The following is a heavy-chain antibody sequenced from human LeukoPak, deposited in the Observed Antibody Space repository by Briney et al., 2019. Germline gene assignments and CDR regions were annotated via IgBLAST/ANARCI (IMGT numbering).Heavy chain of an antibody. CDR2: IRYDGSNK. V-gene: IGHV3-30*02. J-gene: IGHJ4*02. Sequence: GGSLRLSCAASRFTFSSYGMHWVRQAPGKGLEWVAFIRYDGSNKYYADSVKGRFTTSRDNSKNTLFLQMNSLRAEDTAVYYCAKGYSYGIDHWGQGTLVTVSS. D-gene: IGHD5-18*01. CDR1: RFTFSSYG. CDR3: AKGYSYGIDH.